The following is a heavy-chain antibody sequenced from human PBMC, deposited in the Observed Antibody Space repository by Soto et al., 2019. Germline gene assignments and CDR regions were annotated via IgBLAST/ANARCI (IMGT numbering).Heavy chain of an antibody. V-gene: IGHV3-21*02. J-gene: IGHJ5*02. CDR2: ISSGSDFI. CDR3: TRDQGGSYDSWFDP. CDR1: FSMYS. Sequence: EVQVVESGGGLVKPGGSLRLSCNFSFSMYSMDWVRQAPGKGLEWGASISSGSDFIKYADSVKGRFTISRDNTKNSVSLQMSSLRVEDTAMYYCTRDQGGSYDSWFDPWGRGTLVTVSS. D-gene: IGHD1-26*01.